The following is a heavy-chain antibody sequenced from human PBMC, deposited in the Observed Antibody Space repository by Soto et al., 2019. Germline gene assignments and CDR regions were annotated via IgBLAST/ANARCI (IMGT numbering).Heavy chain of an antibody. CDR1: GYTFTNNA. V-gene: IGHV1-3*01. CDR2: LNAGNSNR. CDR3: ARGSDSVWGGYRSYAFDI. Sequence: ASVKVSCKASGYTFTNNAIHWVRQAPGQRLEWLGWLNAGNSNREYSQKFQGRIVMTKDTAASTAYMELSSLISEDTAVYYCARGSDSVWGGYRSYAFDIWGQVRMVTVAS. D-gene: IGHD3-16*02. J-gene: IGHJ3*02.